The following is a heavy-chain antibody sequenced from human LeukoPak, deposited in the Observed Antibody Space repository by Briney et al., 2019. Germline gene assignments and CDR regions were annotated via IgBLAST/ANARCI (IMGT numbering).Heavy chain of an antibody. CDR1: GGTFSSYA. J-gene: IGHJ4*02. V-gene: IGHV1-69*06. Sequence: GASVKVSCKASGGTFSSYAISWVRQAPGQGLEWMGGIIPIFGTANYAQKVQGRVTITADKSTSTAYMELSSLRSEDTAVYYCARARGDTAMDYYFDYWGQGTLVTVSS. CDR2: IIPIFGTA. CDR3: ARARGDTAMDYYFDY. D-gene: IGHD5-18*01.